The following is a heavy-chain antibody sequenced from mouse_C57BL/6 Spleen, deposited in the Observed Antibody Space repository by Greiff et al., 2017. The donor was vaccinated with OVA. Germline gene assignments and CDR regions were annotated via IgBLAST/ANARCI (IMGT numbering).Heavy chain of an antibody. CDR3: ARSGVITTAHYFDY. Sequence: QVQLKQPGAELVRPGSSVKLSCKASGYTFTSYWMHWVKQRPIQGLEWIGNIDPSDSETHYNQKFKDKATLTVDKSSSTAYMQLSSLTSEDSAVYYCARSGVITTAHYFDYWGQGTTLTVSS. CDR2: IDPSDSET. D-gene: IGHD1-1*01. V-gene: IGHV1-52*01. J-gene: IGHJ2*01. CDR1: GYTFTSYW.